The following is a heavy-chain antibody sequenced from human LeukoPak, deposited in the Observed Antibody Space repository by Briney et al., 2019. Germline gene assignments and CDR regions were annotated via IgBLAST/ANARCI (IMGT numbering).Heavy chain of an antibody. J-gene: IGHJ4*02. Sequence: PSETLSLTCTVSGGSISSYYWSWIRQPPGKGLEWIGYIYYSGSTNYNPSLKSRVTISVDTSKNQFSLKLSSVSAADTAVYYCARVEYDSSGYYPYYFDYWGQGTLVTVSS. CDR3: ARVEYDSSGYYPYYFDY. CDR2: IYYSGST. CDR1: GGSISSYY. V-gene: IGHV4-59*01. D-gene: IGHD3-22*01.